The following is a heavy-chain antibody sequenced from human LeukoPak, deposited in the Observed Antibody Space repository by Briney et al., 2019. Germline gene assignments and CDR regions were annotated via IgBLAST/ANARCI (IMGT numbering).Heavy chain of an antibody. Sequence: AGGSLRLSCAASGFTFSSYWMSWVRQAPGKGLEWVANIKQDGSEKYYVDSVKGRFTISRDNAKNSLYLQMNSLRAEDTAVYYCARGYVGTAMSLNFDYWGQGTLVTVSS. D-gene: IGHD5-18*01. CDR1: GFTFSSYW. J-gene: IGHJ4*02. V-gene: IGHV3-7*01. CDR2: IKQDGSEK. CDR3: ARGYVGTAMSLNFDY.